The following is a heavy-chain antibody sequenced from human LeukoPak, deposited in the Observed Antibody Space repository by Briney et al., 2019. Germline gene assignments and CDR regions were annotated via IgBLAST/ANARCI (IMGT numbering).Heavy chain of an antibody. Sequence: SGPTLVKPTQTLTLTCTFSGFSLSTSGVGVGWIRQPPGKALEWLALIYWDDDKRYSPSLKSRLTITKDTSKNQVVLTMTNMGPVDTATYYCAHSHYGILTGYPFFDYWGQGTLVTVSS. V-gene: IGHV2-5*02. CDR1: GFSLSTSGVG. CDR2: IYWDDDK. CDR3: AHSHYGILTGYPFFDY. J-gene: IGHJ4*02. D-gene: IGHD3-9*01.